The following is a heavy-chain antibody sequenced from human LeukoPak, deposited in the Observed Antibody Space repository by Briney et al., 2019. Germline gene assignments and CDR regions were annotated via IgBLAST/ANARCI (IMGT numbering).Heavy chain of an antibody. CDR1: GYTFTGYY. CDR3: ARDRPYYYDSRGSFDY. J-gene: IGHJ4*02. Sequence: ASVKVSFKASGYTFTGYYMHWVRQAPGQGLEWMGWINPNSGGTNYAQKFQGRVTMTRDTSISTAYMELSRLRSDDTAVYYCARDRPYYYDSRGSFDYWGQGTLVTVSS. CDR2: INPNSGGT. V-gene: IGHV1-2*02. D-gene: IGHD3-22*01.